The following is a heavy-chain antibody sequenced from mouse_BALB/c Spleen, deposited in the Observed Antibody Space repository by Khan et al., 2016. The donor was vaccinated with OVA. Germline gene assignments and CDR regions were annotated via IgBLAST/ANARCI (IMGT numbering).Heavy chain of an antibody. CDR3: ADHLTGSFVY. D-gene: IGHD4-1*01. CDR1: GFTFSVYS. J-gene: IGHJ3*01. Sequence: EVELVESGGDFVKPGGSLKLSCAASGFTFSVYSMSWVRQTPDKRLEWVATISSDGTYTYYPDSVKGRFTISRDNAKNTLYLQVISLKSEDTAMYFCADHLTGSFVYWGHGTLVTVSA. CDR2: ISSDGTYT. V-gene: IGHV5-6*01.